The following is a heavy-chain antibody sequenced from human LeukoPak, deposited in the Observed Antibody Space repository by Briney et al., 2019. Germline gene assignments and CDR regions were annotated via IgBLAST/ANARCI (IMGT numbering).Heavy chain of an antibody. CDR2: ISGSGGST. D-gene: IGHD4-11*01. Sequence: PGGSLRLSCAASGFTFSSYAMSWVRQAPGKGLEWVSAISGSGGSTYYADSVKGRFTISRDNSKNTLYLQMNSLRAEDTAVYYCAKELKTVTGGTVGFDIWGQGTMVTVSS. CDR3: AKELKTVTGGTVGFDI. V-gene: IGHV3-23*01. CDR1: GFTFSSYA. J-gene: IGHJ3*02.